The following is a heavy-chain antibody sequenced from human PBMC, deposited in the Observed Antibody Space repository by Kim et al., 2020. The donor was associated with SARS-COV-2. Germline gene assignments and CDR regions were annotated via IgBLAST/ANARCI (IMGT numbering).Heavy chain of an antibody. CDR3: AKGLRLGY. V-gene: IGHV3-23*01. CDR2: ITANAADT. J-gene: IGHJ4*02. Sequence: GGSLRLSCAVSGLTFSSHAMTWVRQAPGKGLEWVSSITANAADTYYADSVKGRFTISRDDSKNTLYLQMNSLRAEDTALYYCAKGLRLGYWGQGALVTVSS. D-gene: IGHD3-10*01. CDR1: GLTFSSHA.